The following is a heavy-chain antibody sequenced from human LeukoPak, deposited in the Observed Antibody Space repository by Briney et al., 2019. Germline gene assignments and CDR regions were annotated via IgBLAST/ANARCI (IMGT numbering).Heavy chain of an antibody. V-gene: IGHV1-69*05. D-gene: IGHD3-3*01. CDR2: IIPIFGTA. CDR3: ARDNPLLGHYDFWSGRENWFDP. Sequence: SVKVSCKASGGTFSSYAISWVRQAPGQGLEWMGRIIPIFGTANYAQKFQGRVTISTDESTSTAYMELSSLRSEDTAVYYCARDNPLLGHYDFWSGRENWFDPWGQGTLVTVSS. J-gene: IGHJ5*02. CDR1: GGTFSSYA.